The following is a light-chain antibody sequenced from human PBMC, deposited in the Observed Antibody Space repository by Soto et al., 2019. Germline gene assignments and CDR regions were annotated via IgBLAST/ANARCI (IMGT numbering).Light chain of an antibody. CDR3: ETWDSNIRV. CDR2: LDGSGSY. Sequence: QSVLTQSSSAAASLGSSVKFTCTLTSGRSDNTIAWHQQQPGKAPRFLMRLDGSGSYNKGSGIPDRFSGSSSGADRYLTISNLQSEDEGNYYCETWDSNIRVFGPGTKVTVL. J-gene: IGLJ1*01. V-gene: IGLV4-60*03. CDR1: SGRSDNT.